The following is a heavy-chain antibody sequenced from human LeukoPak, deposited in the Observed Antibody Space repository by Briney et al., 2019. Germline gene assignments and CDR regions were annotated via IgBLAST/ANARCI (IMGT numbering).Heavy chain of an antibody. D-gene: IGHD3-10*01. J-gene: IGHJ4*02. CDR3: ARDRAYYYGSGSYGGFDY. CDR1: GFIFSSYS. Sequence: GGSLRLSCVASGFIFSSYSMNWVRQAPGKGLEWVSFISSSSSYIYYADSVKGRFTISRDNAKNSLYLQMNSLRAEDTAVYYCARDRAYYYGSGSYGGFDYWGQGTLVTVSS. V-gene: IGHV3-21*01. CDR2: ISSSSSYI.